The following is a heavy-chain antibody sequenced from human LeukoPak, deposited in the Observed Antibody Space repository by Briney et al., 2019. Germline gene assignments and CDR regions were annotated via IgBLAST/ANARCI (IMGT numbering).Heavy chain of an antibody. CDR2: INHSGST. CDR3: ARDSWTRATLSGWGDAFDI. V-gene: IGHV4-34*01. CDR1: GGSFSGYY. J-gene: IGHJ3*02. Sequence: SETLSLTCAVYGGSFSGYYWSWIRQPPGKGLEWIGEINHSGSTNYNPSLKSRVTISVDTSKNQFSLKLSSVTAADTAVYYCARDSWTRATLSGWGDAFDIWGQGTMVTVSS. D-gene: IGHD3/OR15-3a*01.